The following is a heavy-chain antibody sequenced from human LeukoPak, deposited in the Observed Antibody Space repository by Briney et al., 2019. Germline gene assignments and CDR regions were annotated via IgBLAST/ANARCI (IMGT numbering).Heavy chain of an antibody. CDR3: ARYRGYSYGWSDY. V-gene: IGHV3-30*02. D-gene: IGHD5-18*01. J-gene: IGHJ4*02. CDR1: GFIFSSYG. CDR2: IRYDGSNK. Sequence: GGSLRLSCAASGFIFSSYGMHWVRQAPGKGLEWVAFIRYDGSNKYYADSVKGRFTISRDNAKNSLYLQMNSLRAEDTAVYYCARYRGYSYGWSDYWGQGTLVTVSS.